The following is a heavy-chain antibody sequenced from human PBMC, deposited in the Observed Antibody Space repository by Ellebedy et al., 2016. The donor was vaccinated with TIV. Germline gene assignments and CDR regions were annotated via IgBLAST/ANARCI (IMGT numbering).Heavy chain of an antibody. D-gene: IGHD2-21*02. CDR3: ARGVVVTTSYSQY. CDR2: IYYSGST. V-gene: IGHV4-59*01. Sequence: SETLSLTCTVSGGSISSYYWSWIRQPPGKGLEWIGYIYYSGSTNYNPSLKSRVTISVDTSKNQFSLKLSSVTAADTAVYYCARGVVVTTSYSQYWGQGTLVTVSS. J-gene: IGHJ1*01. CDR1: GGSISSYY.